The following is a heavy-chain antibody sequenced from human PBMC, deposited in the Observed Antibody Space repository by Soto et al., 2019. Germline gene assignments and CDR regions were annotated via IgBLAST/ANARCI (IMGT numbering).Heavy chain of an antibody. CDR2: IYYSGST. D-gene: IGHD6-6*01. J-gene: IGHJ4*02. CDR1: GGSISSYY. Sequence: PSETLSLTCTVSGGSISSYYWSWIRQPPGKGLEWIGYIYYSGSTNYNPSLKSRVTISVDTSKNQFSLKLSSVTAADTAVYYCAREGSSRYGFDYRGQGTLVTVSA. V-gene: IGHV4-59*01. CDR3: AREGSSRYGFDY.